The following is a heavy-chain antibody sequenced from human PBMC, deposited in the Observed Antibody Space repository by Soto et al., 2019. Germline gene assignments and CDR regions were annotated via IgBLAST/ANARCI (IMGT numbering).Heavy chain of an antibody. V-gene: IGHV1-69*01. CDR2: IIPIFGTA. CDR3: ARENSSSWYYFDY. J-gene: IGHJ4*02. Sequence: WVRQAPGQGLEWMGGIIPIFGTANYAQKFQGRVTITADESTSTAYMELSSLRSEDTAVYYCARENSSSWYYFDYWGQGTLVTVSS. D-gene: IGHD6-13*01.